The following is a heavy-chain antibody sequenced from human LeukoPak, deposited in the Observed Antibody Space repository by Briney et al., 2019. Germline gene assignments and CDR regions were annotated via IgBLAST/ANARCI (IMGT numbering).Heavy chain of an antibody. J-gene: IGHJ6*03. CDR1: GFTFSSYW. D-gene: IGHD3-10*01. Sequence: PGGSLRLSCGASGFTFSSYWLHWVRQAPGKGLVWVSRINNDGSSTSYADSVQGRFTISRDNAKNTLYLQMNSLRAEDTALYYCARVARGDYYYYYMDVWGKGTTVRLL. CDR2: INNDGSST. V-gene: IGHV3-74*01. CDR3: ARVARGDYYYYYMDV.